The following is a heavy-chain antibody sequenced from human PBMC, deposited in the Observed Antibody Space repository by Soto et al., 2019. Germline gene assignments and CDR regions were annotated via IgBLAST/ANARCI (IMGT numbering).Heavy chain of an antibody. V-gene: IGHV3-30*18. Sequence: PGGSLRLSCAASGFTFSSYGMHWVRQAPGKGLEWVAVISYDGSNKYYADSVKGRFTISRDNSKNTLYLQMNSLRAEDTAVYYCAKDTDYYDSSSYLDSWGQETLVTVSS. CDR2: ISYDGSNK. J-gene: IGHJ4*02. D-gene: IGHD3-22*01. CDR3: AKDTDYYDSSSYLDS. CDR1: GFTFSSYG.